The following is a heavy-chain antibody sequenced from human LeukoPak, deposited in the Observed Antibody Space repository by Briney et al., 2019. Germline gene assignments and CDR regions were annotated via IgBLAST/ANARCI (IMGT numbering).Heavy chain of an antibody. CDR2: INHSGST. Sequence: SETLSLTCAVYGGSFSGYYWSRIRQPPGKGLEWIGEINHSGSTNYDPSLKSRVTISVDTSKNQFTLKLSSVTAADTAVYYCARGIAAAGGNWFDPWGQGTLVTVSS. J-gene: IGHJ5*02. CDR1: GGSFSGYY. CDR3: ARGIAAAGGNWFDP. D-gene: IGHD6-13*01. V-gene: IGHV4-34*01.